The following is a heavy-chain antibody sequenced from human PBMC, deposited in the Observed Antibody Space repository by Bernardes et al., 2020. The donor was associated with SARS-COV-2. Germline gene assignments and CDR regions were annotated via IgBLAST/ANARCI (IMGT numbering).Heavy chain of an antibody. CDR1: GGSISSGSFY. D-gene: IGHD1-26*01. CDR3: ARDGDIVGAWAETH. J-gene: IGHJ4*02. Sequence: SETLSLTCTVSGGSISSGSFYWSWIRQPAGKGLEWIGRIYPSGSTNYNPSLKSRITLSVDTSKNQFSLELSSVTAADTAVYYCARDGDIVGAWAETHWGQGTLVTVSS. V-gene: IGHV4-61*02. CDR2: IYPSGST.